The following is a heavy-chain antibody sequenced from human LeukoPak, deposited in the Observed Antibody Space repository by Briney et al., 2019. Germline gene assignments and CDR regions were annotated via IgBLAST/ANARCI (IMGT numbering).Heavy chain of an antibody. D-gene: IGHD6-19*01. J-gene: IGHJ4*02. CDR1: GYTFTSYY. Sequence: ASVKVSCKASGYTFTSYYMHWVRQAPGQGLEWMGIINPSGGSTSYAQKFQGRVTMTRDTSTSTVYMELSSLRSEDTAVYYCARCGDCGEAVADAVSDYSGQGTLVTVSS. CDR2: INPSGGST. V-gene: IGHV1-46*01. CDR3: ARCGDCGEAVADAVSDY.